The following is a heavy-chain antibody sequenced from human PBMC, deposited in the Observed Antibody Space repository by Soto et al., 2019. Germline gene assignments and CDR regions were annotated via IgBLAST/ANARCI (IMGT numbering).Heavy chain of an antibody. Sequence: PGGSLRLSCAASGFTFSSYSMNWVRQAPGKGLEWVSSISSSSSYIYYADSVKGRFTISRDNAKNSLYLQMNSLRAEDTAVYYCARDGAMWEFPYYYYYYGLDVWGQGSTVTVSS. J-gene: IGHJ6*01. CDR2: ISSSSSYI. CDR1: GFTFSSYS. CDR3: ARDGAMWEFPYYYYYYGLDV. D-gene: IGHD1-26*01. V-gene: IGHV3-21*01.